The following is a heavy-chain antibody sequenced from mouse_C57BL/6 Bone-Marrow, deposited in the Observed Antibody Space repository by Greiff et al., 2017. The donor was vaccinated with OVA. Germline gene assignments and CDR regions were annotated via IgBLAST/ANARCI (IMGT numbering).Heavy chain of an antibody. V-gene: IGHV1-72*01. J-gene: IGHJ4*01. CDR3: AGRGITTVVAPYYYAMDY. Sequence: QVQLQQPGAELVKPGASVKLSCKASGYTFTSYWMHWVKQRPGRGLEWIGRIDPNSGGTKYNEKFKSKATLTVDKPSSTAYMQLSSLTSEDSAVYVVAGRGITTVVAPYYYAMDYWGQGTSVTVSS. CDR1: GYTFTSYW. CDR2: IDPNSGGT. D-gene: IGHD1-1*01.